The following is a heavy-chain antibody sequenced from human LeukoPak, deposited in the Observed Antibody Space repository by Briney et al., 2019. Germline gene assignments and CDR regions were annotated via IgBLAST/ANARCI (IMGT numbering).Heavy chain of an antibody. CDR1: GGSFSGDF. Sequence: SETLSLTCAVYGGSFSGDFWSWIRQSPGKGLEWIGEIKHDGSTTYNPSLESRVTMSVDTSTNQISLEMTSVTAADTAVYYCARDGPSDSGAFDVWGPGTLVTVSS. V-gene: IGHV4-34*01. CDR3: ARDGPSDSGAFDV. D-gene: IGHD3-22*01. J-gene: IGHJ3*01. CDR2: IKHDGST.